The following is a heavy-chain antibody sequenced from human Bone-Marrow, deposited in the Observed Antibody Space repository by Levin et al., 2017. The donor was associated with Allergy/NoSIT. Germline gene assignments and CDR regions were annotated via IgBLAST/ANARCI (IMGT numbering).Heavy chain of an antibody. CDR3: ARVPESGSGYGMDV. CDR1: GINVRDNY. V-gene: IGHV3-53*01. D-gene: IGHD1-26*01. J-gene: IGHJ6*02. Sequence: GGSLRLSCAASGINVRDNYMTWVRQAPGKGLECVSVIYSSGSTYHADSVKGRFTISRDNSKNTVFLQMTSLRVEDTALYYCARVPESGSGYGMDVWGQGTTVTVSS. CDR2: IYSSGST.